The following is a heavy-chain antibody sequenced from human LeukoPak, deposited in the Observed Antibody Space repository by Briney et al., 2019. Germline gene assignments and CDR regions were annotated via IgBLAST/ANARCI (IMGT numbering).Heavy chain of an antibody. CDR2: ISYDGSNK. V-gene: IGHV3-30*03. D-gene: IGHD3-3*01. CDR3: ARDRITIFGVD. Sequence: PGGSLRLSCTASGFTFSSYGMHWVRQAPGKGLEWVAVISYDGSNKYYADSVKGRFTISRDNSKNTLYLQMNSLRAEDTAVYYCARDRITIFGVDWGQGTMVTVSS. J-gene: IGHJ3*01. CDR1: GFTFSSYG.